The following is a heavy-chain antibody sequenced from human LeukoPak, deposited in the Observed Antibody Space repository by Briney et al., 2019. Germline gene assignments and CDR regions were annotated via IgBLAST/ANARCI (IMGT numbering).Heavy chain of an antibody. CDR3: ARTTEGYAGGPGYSYYYYMDV. V-gene: IGHV4-59*01. Sequence: PSETLSLTCTVSGGSISSYYWSRIRQPPGKGLEWIGFIRYSGSTHYNPSLKSRVTISVVTSKNQFSLKLRSVTAADTAVYYCARTTEGYAGGPGYSYYYYMDVWGKGTTVTISS. CDR2: IRYSGST. J-gene: IGHJ6*03. D-gene: IGHD5-12*01. CDR1: GGSISSYY.